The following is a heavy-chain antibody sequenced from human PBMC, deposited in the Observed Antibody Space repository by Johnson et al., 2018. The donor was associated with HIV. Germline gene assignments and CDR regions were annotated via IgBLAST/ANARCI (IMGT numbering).Heavy chain of an antibody. Sequence: EVQLVESGGGVVRPGGSLRLSCAASGFTFDDYGMSWVRQTPGKGLEWVAGINWNGGSTNYVGSVRGRFSNSRENAKNSVPLQMNSLRAEDTAVYYCARVIRLGAVRLRHAFDIWGQGTMVTVSS. J-gene: IGHJ3*02. CDR1: GFTFDDYG. CDR2: INWNGGST. D-gene: IGHD4-17*01. V-gene: IGHV3-20*04. CDR3: ARVIRLGAVRLRHAFDI.